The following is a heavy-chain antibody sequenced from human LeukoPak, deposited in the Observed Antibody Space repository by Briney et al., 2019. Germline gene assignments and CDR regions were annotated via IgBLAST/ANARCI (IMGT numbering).Heavy chain of an antibody. CDR2: INHSGST. J-gene: IGHJ4*02. Sequence: PSETLSLTCTVSGGSISSSSYYWGWIRQPPGKGLEWIGEINHSGSTNYNPSLKSRLTISVDTSKNQFSLKLSSVTAADTAVYYCARRGKGLDYDFDYWGQGTLVTVSS. D-gene: IGHD4/OR15-4a*01. V-gene: IGHV4-39*01. CDR3: ARRGKGLDYDFDY. CDR1: GGSISSSSYY.